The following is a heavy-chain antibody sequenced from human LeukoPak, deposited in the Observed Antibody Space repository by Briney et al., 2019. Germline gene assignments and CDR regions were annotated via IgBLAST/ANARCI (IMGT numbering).Heavy chain of an antibody. CDR1: GFTFSSYS. V-gene: IGHV3-48*04. J-gene: IGHJ4*02. CDR2: INSGSSTI. CDR3: ARVRSGSPDY. Sequence: GGSLRLSCAASGFTFSSYSMNWVRQAPGKGLEWVAYINSGSSTIYYADSVKGRFTISRDNAKNSVYLQVNSLRADDTAVYYCARVRSGSPDYWGQGTLVTVPS. D-gene: IGHD1-26*01.